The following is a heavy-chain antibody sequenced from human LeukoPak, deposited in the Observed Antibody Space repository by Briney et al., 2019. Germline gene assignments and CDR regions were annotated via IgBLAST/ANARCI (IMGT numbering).Heavy chain of an antibody. CDR1: GFTFSSYW. CDR2: IKQDGSEK. CDR3: ARGSAVSSIPAGGMDV. J-gene: IGHJ6*02. D-gene: IGHD2-21*01. V-gene: IGHV3-7*01. Sequence: PGGSLRLSCAASGFTFSSYWMSWVRQAPGKGLEWVANIKQDGSEKYYVDSVKGRFTISRDNAKNSLYLQMNSLRAEDTAVYYCARGSAVSSIPAGGMDVWGQGTTVTVSS.